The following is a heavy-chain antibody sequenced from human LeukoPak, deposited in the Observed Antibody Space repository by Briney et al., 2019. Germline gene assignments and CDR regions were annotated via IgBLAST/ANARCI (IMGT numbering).Heavy chain of an antibody. Sequence: ASETLSLTCSVSGGSISSSSYYWGWIRQPPGKGLEWIGSIYNSGSTYYNPSLKSRVTISVDTSKNQFSLKLSSVTAADTAVYYCVRGGKMATAGDYWGQGTLVTVSS. J-gene: IGHJ4*02. CDR3: VRGGKMATAGDY. D-gene: IGHD5-24*01. CDR1: GGSISSSSYY. CDR2: IYNSGST. V-gene: IGHV4-39*07.